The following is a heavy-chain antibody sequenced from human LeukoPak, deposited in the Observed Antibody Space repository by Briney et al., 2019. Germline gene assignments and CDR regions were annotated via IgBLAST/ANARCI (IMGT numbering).Heavy chain of an antibody. J-gene: IGHJ4*02. CDR1: GYTFTGYY. Sequence: RGASVKVSCKASGYTFTGYYMRWVRQAPGQGLEWMGWINPNSGGTNYAQKFQGRVTMTRDTSISTAYMELSRLRSDDTAVYYCAKNTYYYDSSGYPDYWGQGTLVTVSS. V-gene: IGHV1-2*02. D-gene: IGHD3-22*01. CDR3: AKNTYYYDSSGYPDY. CDR2: INPNSGGT.